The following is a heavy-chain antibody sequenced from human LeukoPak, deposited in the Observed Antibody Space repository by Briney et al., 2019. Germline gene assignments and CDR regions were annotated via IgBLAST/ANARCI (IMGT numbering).Heavy chain of an antibody. D-gene: IGHD4-17*01. CDR2: MNPNSGNT. CDR3: ARGSYYGDYPGY. Sequence: ASVKVSCKASGYTFTSYDINWVRQAPGQGLEWMGWMNPNSGNTGYAQKFQGRVTMTRNTSISTAYMELSSLRSEDTAVYYCARGSYYGDYPGYWGQGTLVTVSS. J-gene: IGHJ4*02. CDR1: GYTFTSYD. V-gene: IGHV1-8*01.